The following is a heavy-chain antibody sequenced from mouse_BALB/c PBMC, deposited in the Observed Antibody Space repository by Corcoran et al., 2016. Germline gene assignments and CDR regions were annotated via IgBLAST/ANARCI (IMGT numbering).Heavy chain of an antibody. CDR1: GFNIKDTY. V-gene: IGHV14-3*02. CDR3: ARGPVRRDYAMDY. D-gene: IGHD2-14*01. CDR2: IDPANGNT. Sequence: EVHLPQSGAELVKPGASVKLSCTASGFNIKDTYMHWVKQRPEQGLEWIGRIDPANGNTKYDPKFQGKATITADTSSNTAYLQLSSLTSEDTAVYYCARGPVRRDYAMDYWGQGTSVTVSS. J-gene: IGHJ4*01.